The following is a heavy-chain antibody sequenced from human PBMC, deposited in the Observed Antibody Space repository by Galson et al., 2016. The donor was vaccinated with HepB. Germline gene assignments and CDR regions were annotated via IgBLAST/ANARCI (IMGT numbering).Heavy chain of an antibody. J-gene: IGHJ6*02. D-gene: IGHD1-1*01. Sequence: SVKVSCKASGYTFSTYYMHWVRQAPGQGLEWMGLINPSGSSTSYAQKFQGRVTMTRDTSTSTVYMEVSSLRSEDTAVYYCARDLNNSNDWTGYYYYYGMDVWGQGTTVIVSS. CDR3: ARDLNNSNDWTGYYYYYGMDV. V-gene: IGHV1-46*01. CDR2: INPSGSST. CDR1: GYTFSTYY.